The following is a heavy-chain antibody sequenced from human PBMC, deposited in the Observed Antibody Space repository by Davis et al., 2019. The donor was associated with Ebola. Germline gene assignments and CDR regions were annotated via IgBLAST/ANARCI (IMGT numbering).Heavy chain of an antibody. CDR2: IIPIFGTA. J-gene: IGHJ4*02. D-gene: IGHD2-21*02. V-gene: IGHV1-69*13. CDR1: AGTFSSYA. Sequence: SVKVSCKASAGTFSSYAISWVRQPPGQGLEWMGGIIPIFGTANYAQKFQGRVTITADESTSTAYMELSSLRSEDTAVYYCARATRCGGDCYPDYWGQGTLVTVSS. CDR3: ARATRCGGDCYPDY.